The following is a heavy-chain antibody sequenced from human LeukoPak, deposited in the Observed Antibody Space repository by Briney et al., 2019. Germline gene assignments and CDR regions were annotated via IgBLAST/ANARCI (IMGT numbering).Heavy chain of an antibody. D-gene: IGHD3-9*01. CDR1: GYTFTGYY. CDR2: INPNSGGT. CDR3: ARDREGYYDILTGYYGVGAFDI. V-gene: IGHV1-2*02. J-gene: IGHJ3*02. Sequence: GASVKVSCKASGYTFTGYYMHWVRQAPGQGLEWMGWINPNSGGTNYARKFQGRVTMTRDTSISTAYMELSRLRSDDTAVYYCARDREGYYDILTGYYGVGAFDIWGQGTMVTVSS.